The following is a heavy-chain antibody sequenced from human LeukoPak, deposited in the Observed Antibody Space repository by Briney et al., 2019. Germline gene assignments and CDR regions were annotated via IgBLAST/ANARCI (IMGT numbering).Heavy chain of an antibody. J-gene: IGHJ6*02. CDR2: IYYSGST. D-gene: IGHD3-22*01. CDR1: GGSISSSSYY. V-gene: IGHV4-39*01. CDR3: ARHHYYDSSGYLRYYYYYGMDV. Sequence: SETLSLTCTVSGGSISSSSYYWGWIRQPPGKGLEWIGSIYYSGSTYYNPSLKSRVTISVDTSKNQFSLKLSSVTAADTAVYYCARHHYYDSSGYLRYYYYYGMDVWGQGTTVTVSS.